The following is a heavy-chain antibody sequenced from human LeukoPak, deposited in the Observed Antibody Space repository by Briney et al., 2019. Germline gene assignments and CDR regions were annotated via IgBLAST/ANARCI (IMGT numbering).Heavy chain of an antibody. CDR3: YMERLVKGFY. J-gene: IGHJ4*02. CDR2: ISSSSTI. V-gene: IGHV3-48*01. CDR1: GFTFSSYS. D-gene: IGHD6-19*01. Sequence: GGSLRLSCAASGFTFSSYSMNWVRQAPGKGLEWVSYISSSSTIYYADSVKGRFTISRDNAKNSLYLQMNSLRAEDTAVYYCYMERLVKGFYWGQGTLVTVSS.